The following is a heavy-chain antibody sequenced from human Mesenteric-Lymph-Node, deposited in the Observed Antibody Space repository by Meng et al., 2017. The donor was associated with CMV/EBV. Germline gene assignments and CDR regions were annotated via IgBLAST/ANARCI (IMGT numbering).Heavy chain of an antibody. J-gene: IGHJ6*02. CDR2: IHHTGST. CDR3: ATFTSFGVDPPSDGMDV. CDR1: GGSVSTGSHY. D-gene: IGHD3-3*01. Sequence: SETLSLTCTVSGGSVSTGSHYWSWIRQSPGKGLEWIGYIHHTGSTNYNPSLRSRVTISVDTSKNQLFLKLRSVTTADTAMYYCATFTSFGVDPPSDGMDVWGQGTTVTVSS. V-gene: IGHV4-61*01.